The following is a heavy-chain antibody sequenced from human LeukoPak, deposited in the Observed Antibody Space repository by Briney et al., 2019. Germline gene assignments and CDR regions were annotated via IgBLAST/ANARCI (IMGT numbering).Heavy chain of an antibody. V-gene: IGHV3-30-3*01. J-gene: IGHJ6*02. CDR3: ARDLEEQQLVRETYYYYYGMDV. CDR1: GYTFSSYA. CDR2: ISYDGSNK. D-gene: IGHD6-13*01. Sequence: GGSLRLSCAASGYTFSSYAMHWVRQAPGKGLEWVAVISYDGSNKYYADSVKGRFTISRDNSKNTLYLQMNSLRAEDTAVYYCARDLEEQQLVRETYYYYYGMDVWGQGTTVTVSS.